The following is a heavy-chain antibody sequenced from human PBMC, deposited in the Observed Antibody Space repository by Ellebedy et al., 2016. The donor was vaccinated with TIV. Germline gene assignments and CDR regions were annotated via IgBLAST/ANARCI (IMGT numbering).Heavy chain of an antibody. Sequence: GGSLSLSXAASGFTFSMYTMTWVRQAPGRGPEWVSSFSVSDNSTHYADSVKGRFTISRDNSKNTLYLQMNSLRPEDTAMYYCAPGIPPDYWGQGTLVIVSS. D-gene: IGHD2-21*01. CDR3: APGIPPDY. V-gene: IGHV3-23*01. CDR1: GFTFSMYT. J-gene: IGHJ4*02. CDR2: FSVSDNST.